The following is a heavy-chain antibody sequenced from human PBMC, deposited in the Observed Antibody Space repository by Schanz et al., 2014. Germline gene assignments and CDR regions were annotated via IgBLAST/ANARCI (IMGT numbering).Heavy chain of an antibody. CDR3: AKVREWWPYYFDY. J-gene: IGHJ4*02. D-gene: IGHD2-15*01. CDR2: ISGNGGST. Sequence: EVQLVESGGGLVQPGGCLRLSCAASGFTFTTNAMSWVRQPPGKGLGWVSAISGNGGSTYFADSVKGRFTISRANSDNTLFLQMNSLRAEDTAVYYCAKVREWWPYYFDYWGQGTLVTVSS. CDR1: GFTFTTNA. V-gene: IGHV3-23*04.